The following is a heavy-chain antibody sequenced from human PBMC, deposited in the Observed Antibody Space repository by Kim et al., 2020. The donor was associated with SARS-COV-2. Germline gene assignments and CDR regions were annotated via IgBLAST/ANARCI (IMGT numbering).Heavy chain of an antibody. CDR2: IYPGDSDT. D-gene: IGHD4-17*01. CDR1: GYSFTSYW. Sequence: GESLKISCKGSGYSFTSYWIGWVRQMPGKGLEWMGIIYPGDSDTRYSPSFQGQVTISADKSISTAYLQWSSLKASDTAMYYCARHFPHLHDYGDPADYWGQGTLVTVSS. J-gene: IGHJ4*02. V-gene: IGHV5-51*01. CDR3: ARHFPHLHDYGDPADY.